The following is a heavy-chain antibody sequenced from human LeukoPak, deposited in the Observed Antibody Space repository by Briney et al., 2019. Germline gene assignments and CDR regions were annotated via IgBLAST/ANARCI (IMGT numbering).Heavy chain of an antibody. CDR3: ARDQLAFDY. D-gene: IGHD2-2*01. CDR1: GFTFNSYA. Sequence: GGSLRPSCAASGFTFNSYAMHWVRQAPGKGLEWVAVISYDGSNKYYADSVKGRFTISRDNLKNTLYLQMNSLRAEDTAVYYCARDQLAFDYWGQGTLVTVSS. V-gene: IGHV3-30*04. CDR2: ISYDGSNK. J-gene: IGHJ4*02.